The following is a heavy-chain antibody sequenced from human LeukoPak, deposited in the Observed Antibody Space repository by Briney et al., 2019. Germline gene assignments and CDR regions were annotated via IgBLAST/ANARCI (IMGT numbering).Heavy chain of an antibody. CDR1: GGSISSGVYY. CDR2: IYTSGTT. CDR3: VGRDFDY. V-gene: IGHV4-61*09. Sequence: SETLSLTCTVSGGSISSGVYYWTWIRQPAGKGLEWIGQIYTSGTTNYNPSLKSRVTISLDTSKNQFSLKLSSVTAADTAFYYCVGRDFDYWGQGTLVTVSS. D-gene: IGHD1-26*01. J-gene: IGHJ4*02.